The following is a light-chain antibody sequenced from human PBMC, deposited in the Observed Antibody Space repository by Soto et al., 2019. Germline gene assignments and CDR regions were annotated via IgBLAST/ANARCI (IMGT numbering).Light chain of an antibody. J-gene: IGKJ1*01. CDR1: QSISNR. CDR3: QHYGGMWA. CDR2: DAS. Sequence: DIQMTQSPSTLSASLGDRVTITCRASQSISNRLAWYQQKPGKAPKVVIYDASTLESGVPSRFSGSGSGTEFILTINSLQPDDFATDCCQHYGGMWAFGQGTKVDI. V-gene: IGKV1-5*01.